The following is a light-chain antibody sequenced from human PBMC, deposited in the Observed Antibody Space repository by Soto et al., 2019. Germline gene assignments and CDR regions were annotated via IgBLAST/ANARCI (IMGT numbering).Light chain of an antibody. J-gene: IGKJ5*01. V-gene: IGKV2D-29*02. Sequence: DVVMTQTPLSLSVTPGQPASISCKSSQSLLHITGETFLFWYLQKPGQSPQLLIYEVSTRVSGVRDRFSGSGSGTDFKLEISRVETDDVGIYYCMQSTQLPPTFGQGTRLGIE. CDR3: MQSTQLPPT. CDR2: EVS. CDR1: QSLLHITGETF.